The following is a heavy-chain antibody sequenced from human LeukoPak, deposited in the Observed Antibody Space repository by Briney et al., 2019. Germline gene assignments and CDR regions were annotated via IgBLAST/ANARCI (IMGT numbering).Heavy chain of an antibody. CDR2: ISGSGATT. J-gene: IGHJ5*02. CDR3: AKDRIEVAGTDWFDP. Sequence: GESLRLSCAASGFTFSSFAMSWVRQAPGKGLEWVSTISGSGATTYYADSVKGRFTISRDNSKNTLYLQMSSLRAEDTAVYYCAKDRIEVAGTDWFDPWGQGTLVTVSS. V-gene: IGHV3-23*01. CDR1: GFTFSSFA. D-gene: IGHD6-19*01.